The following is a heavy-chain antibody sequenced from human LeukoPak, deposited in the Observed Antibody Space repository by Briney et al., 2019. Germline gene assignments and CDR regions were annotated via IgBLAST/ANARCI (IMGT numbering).Heavy chain of an antibody. J-gene: IGHJ6*03. V-gene: IGHV3-43*02. CDR1: GFTFDDYA. Sequence: GGSLRLSCAASGFTFDDYAMHWVRQAPGKGLEWVSLISGDGGSTYYADSVKGRFTISRDNSKNSLYLQMNSLRTEDTALYYCAKDFFTTETDYYYYYMDVWGKGTTVTVSS. D-gene: IGHD1-1*01. CDR2: ISGDGGST. CDR3: AKDFFTTETDYYYYYMDV.